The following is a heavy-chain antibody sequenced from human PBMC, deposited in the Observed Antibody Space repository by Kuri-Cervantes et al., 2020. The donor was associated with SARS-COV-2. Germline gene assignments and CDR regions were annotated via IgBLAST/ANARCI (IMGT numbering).Heavy chain of an antibody. V-gene: IGHV6-1*01. J-gene: IGHJ4*02. CDR1: GDSVSSNSAA. D-gene: IGHD6-19*01. Sequence: SQTLSLTCAISGDSVSSNSAAWNWIRQSPSRGLEWLGRTYYRSKWYNDYAVSVKSRITINPDTSKNQFSLKLSSVTAADTAVYYCARVGIAVAGTFGYWGQGTLVTVSS. CDR2: TYYRSKWYN. CDR3: ARVGIAVAGTFGY.